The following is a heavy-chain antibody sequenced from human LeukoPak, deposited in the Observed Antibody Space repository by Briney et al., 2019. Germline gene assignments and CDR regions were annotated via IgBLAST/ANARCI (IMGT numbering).Heavy chain of an antibody. CDR3: ARHWDGSYYFDY. J-gene: IGHJ4*02. Sequence: SETLSLTCTVSGGSISSSSYYWGWIRQPPGKGLEWIGSIYYSGSTYYNPSLKSRVTISVDTSKNQFSMKLSSLSAADTAVYYCARHWDGSYYFDYWGQGTLVTVSS. CDR2: IYYSGST. V-gene: IGHV4-39*01. D-gene: IGHD5-24*01. CDR1: GGSISSSSYY.